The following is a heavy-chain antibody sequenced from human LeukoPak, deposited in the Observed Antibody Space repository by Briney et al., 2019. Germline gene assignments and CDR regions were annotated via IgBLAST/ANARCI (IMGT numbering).Heavy chain of an antibody. V-gene: IGHV4-59*08. J-gene: IGHJ4*02. D-gene: IGHD3-22*01. CDR2: IYYSGST. CDR1: GGSISSYY. Sequence: SETLSLTCTVSGGSISSYYWSWIRQPPGKGLEWIGYIYYSGSTNYNPSLKSRVTISVDTSKNQLSLKLSSVTAADTAVYYCARQGDSSGYYFDYWGQGTLVTVSS. CDR3: ARQGDSSGYYFDY.